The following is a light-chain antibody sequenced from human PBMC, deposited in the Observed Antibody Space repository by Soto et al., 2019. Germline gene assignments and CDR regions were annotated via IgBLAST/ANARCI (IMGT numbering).Light chain of an antibody. CDR1: NGDAGGYKY. CDR3: SSYKGSSTV. CDR2: GVS. Sequence: QSALTQPASVSGSPGQSIAISCTGSNGDAGGYKYVSWYQQHPGKAPKLLIFGVSNRPSGVSNRFSGSKSGNTASLTISGLQAEDEADYYCSSYKGSSTVFGGGTKLTVL. V-gene: IGLV2-14*03. J-gene: IGLJ3*02.